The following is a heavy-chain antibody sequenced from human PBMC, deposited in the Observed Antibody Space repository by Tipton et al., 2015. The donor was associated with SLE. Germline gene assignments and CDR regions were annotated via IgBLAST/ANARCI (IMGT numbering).Heavy chain of an antibody. D-gene: IGHD3-22*01. Sequence: TLSLTCTVSGGSISSSSYYWGWIRQPPGKGLEWIGSIYYSGSTYYNPSLKSRVTISVDTSKNQFSLKLSSVTAADTAVYYCASPTYYNDSSGYHAFDIWGQGTMFTVSS. CDR1: GGSISSSSYY. CDR3: ASPTYYNDSSGYHAFDI. V-gene: IGHV4-39*07. J-gene: IGHJ3*02. CDR2: IYYSGST.